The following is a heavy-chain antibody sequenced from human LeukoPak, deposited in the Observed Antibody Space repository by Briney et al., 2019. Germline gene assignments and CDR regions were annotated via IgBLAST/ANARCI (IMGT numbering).Heavy chain of an antibody. CDR2: IYYSGST. D-gene: IGHD1-26*01. CDR3: ARVGATNLFDY. Sequence: SETLSLTCTVSGGSISSSKYYWGWIRQPPGKGLEWIGSIYYSGSTYFNPSLKSRVTISVDTSKNHFSLKLRSVTAADTAVYYCARVGATNLFDYWGQGTLVTVSS. CDR1: GGSISSSKYY. V-gene: IGHV4-39*07. J-gene: IGHJ4*02.